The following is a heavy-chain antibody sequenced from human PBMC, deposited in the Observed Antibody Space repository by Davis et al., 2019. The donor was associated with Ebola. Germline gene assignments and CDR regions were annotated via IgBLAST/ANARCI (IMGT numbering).Heavy chain of an antibody. CDR3: ARGRGGVRPPHFDY. CDR1: GASISSYY. V-gene: IGHV4-59*06. CDR2: FYSSGST. Sequence: SETLSLTCTVSGASISSYYSCCIRQPPGKALEWIGSFYSSGSTYYNPSLKSRVTISVDTSKNQFSLKLSSVTAADTAVYYCARGRGGVRPPHFDYWGQGTLVTVSS. J-gene: IGHJ4*02. D-gene: IGHD5-24*01.